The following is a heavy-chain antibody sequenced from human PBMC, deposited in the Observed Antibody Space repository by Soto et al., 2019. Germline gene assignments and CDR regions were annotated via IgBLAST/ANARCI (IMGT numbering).Heavy chain of an antibody. CDR1: GFTFSSYG. J-gene: IGHJ4*02. V-gene: IGHV3-30*18. CDR2: ISYDGSNK. CDR3: AKDVYYYHDSSGSYYFDY. D-gene: IGHD3-22*01. Sequence: GGSLRLSCAASGFTFSSYGMHWVRQAPDKGLEWVAVISYDGSNKYYADSVKGRFTISRDNSKNTLYLQMNSLRAEDTAVYYCAKDVYYYHDSSGSYYFDYWGQGTLVTVSS.